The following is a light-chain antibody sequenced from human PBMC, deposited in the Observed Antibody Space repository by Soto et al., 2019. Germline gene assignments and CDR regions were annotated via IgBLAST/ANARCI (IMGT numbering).Light chain of an antibody. V-gene: IGLV2-23*01. J-gene: IGLJ3*02. Sequence: QSALTQPASVSGSPGQSITISCTGTSSDIGSYNLVSWYQQRPGKVPKVMIYEGTRRPSGVSDRFSGSKFGNTASLTISGVQAEDEADDYCCSSAGDGSPGVFGGGTKLTVL. CDR1: SSDIGSYNL. CDR2: EGT. CDR3: CSSAGDGSPGV.